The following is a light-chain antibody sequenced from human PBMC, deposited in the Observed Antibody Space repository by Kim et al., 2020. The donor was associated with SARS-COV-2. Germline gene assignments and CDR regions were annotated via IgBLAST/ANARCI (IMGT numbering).Light chain of an antibody. J-gene: IGLJ2*01. CDR1: TSNSGSNT. Sequence: GQRVTMSCSGSTSNSGSNTVNWYKQLPGTAPKLLIHTDYQRPSGVPARFSGSRSGTSASLAISGLQSDDEADYYCATWDDSLNGLVFGGGTQLTVL. V-gene: IGLV1-44*01. CDR3: ATWDDSLNGLV. CDR2: TDY.